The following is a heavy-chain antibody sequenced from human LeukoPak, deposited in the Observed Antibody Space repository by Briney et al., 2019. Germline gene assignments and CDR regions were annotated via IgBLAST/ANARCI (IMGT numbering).Heavy chain of an antibody. V-gene: IGHV1-69*04. D-gene: IGHD3-10*02. CDR2: IIPILGIA. J-gene: IGHJ3*02. CDR1: GGTFSSYA. Sequence: ASVKVSCKASGGTFSSYAISWVRQAPGQGLEWMGRIIPILGIANYAQKFQGRVTITADKSTSTAYMELSSLRSEDTAVYYCAREGAITMVGVGAFDIWGQGTMVTVSS. CDR3: AREGAITMVGVGAFDI.